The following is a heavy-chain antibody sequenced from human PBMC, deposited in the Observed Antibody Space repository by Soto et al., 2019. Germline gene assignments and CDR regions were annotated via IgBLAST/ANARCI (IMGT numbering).Heavy chain of an antibody. Sequence: ASVKVSCKASGGTFSSYAISWVRQAPGQGLGWMGGIIPIFGTANYAQKFQGRVTITADESTSTAYMELSSLRSEDTAVYYCARNRVLYSSSSRGWYWFDPWGQGTLVTVSS. CDR1: GGTFSSYA. CDR3: ARNRVLYSSSSRGWYWFDP. V-gene: IGHV1-69*13. CDR2: IIPIFGTA. D-gene: IGHD6-13*01. J-gene: IGHJ5*02.